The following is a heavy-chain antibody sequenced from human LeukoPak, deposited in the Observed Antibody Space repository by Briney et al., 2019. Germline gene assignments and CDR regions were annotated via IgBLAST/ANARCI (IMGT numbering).Heavy chain of an antibody. CDR3: ASFTGENSSGTLFDY. CDR1: GYTFTGYY. CDR2: INPNSGGT. J-gene: IGHJ4*02. Sequence: GASVKVSCKASGYTFTGYYMHWVRQAPGQGLEWMGRINPNSGGTNYAQKFQGRVTMTRDTSISTAYMELSRLRSDDTAVYYCASFTGENSSGTLFDYWGQGTLVTVSS. V-gene: IGHV1-2*06. D-gene: IGHD3-22*01.